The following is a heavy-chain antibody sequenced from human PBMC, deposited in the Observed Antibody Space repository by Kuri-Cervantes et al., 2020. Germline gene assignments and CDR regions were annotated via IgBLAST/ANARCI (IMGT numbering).Heavy chain of an antibody. Sequence: SETLSLTCTVSGGSVSSGSYYWSWIQQPPGKGLEWIGYIYYSGSTNYNPSLKSRVTISVDTSKNQFSLKLSSVTAADTAVYYCARDLGATVTTGGYWGQGTLVTVSS. V-gene: IGHV4-61*01. CDR2: IYYSGST. CDR3: ARDLGATVTTGGY. D-gene: IGHD4-17*01. CDR1: GGSVSSGSYY. J-gene: IGHJ4*02.